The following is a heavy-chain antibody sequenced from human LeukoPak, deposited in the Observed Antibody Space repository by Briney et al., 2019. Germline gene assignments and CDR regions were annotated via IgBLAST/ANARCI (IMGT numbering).Heavy chain of an antibody. J-gene: IGHJ5*02. Sequence: GASAKVSCKASGGTFSSYAISWVRQAPGQGLEWMGGIIPIFGTANYAQKFQGRVTITADESTSTAYMELSSLRSEDTAVYYCARATWTILNWFDPWGQGTLVTVSS. CDR3: ARATWTILNWFDP. CDR2: IIPIFGTA. CDR1: GGTFSSYA. V-gene: IGHV1-69*13. D-gene: IGHD3/OR15-3a*01.